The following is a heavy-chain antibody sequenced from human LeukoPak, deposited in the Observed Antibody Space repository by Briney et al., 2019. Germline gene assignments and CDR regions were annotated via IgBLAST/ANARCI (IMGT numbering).Heavy chain of an antibody. CDR3: ARDKYYDSSGYQDY. V-gene: IGHV3-30*02. D-gene: IGHD3-22*01. J-gene: IGHJ4*02. Sequence: GGSLRLSCAASGFTFSRYGMHWVRQAPGKGLEWVAFIRYDGSNKNYADSVKGRFTISRDNSKNTLFLQMNSLRAEDTAVYYCARDKYYDSSGYQDYWGQGTLVTVSS. CDR1: GFTFSRYG. CDR2: IRYDGSNK.